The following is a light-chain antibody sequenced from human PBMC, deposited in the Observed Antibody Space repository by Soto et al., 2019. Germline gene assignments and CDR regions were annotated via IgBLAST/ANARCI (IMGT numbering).Light chain of an antibody. J-gene: IGKJ1*01. CDR1: QSVSIK. CDR2: GAS. CDR3: QQYGSSGT. Sequence: IVMAHSPATLSVSPGEVATLSCRAIQSVSIKLAWYQQKPGQAPRLLIYGASTRATGIPARFSGSGSGTEFTLTISRLEPEDFAVYYCQQYGSSGTFGQGTKVDIK. V-gene: IGKV3-15*01.